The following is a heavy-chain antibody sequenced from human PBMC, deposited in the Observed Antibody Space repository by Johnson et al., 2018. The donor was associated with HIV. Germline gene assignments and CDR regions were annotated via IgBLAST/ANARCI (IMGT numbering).Heavy chain of an antibody. V-gene: IGHV3-30*04. CDR1: GFTFSSYA. CDR3: AKVSKQQLGAFDI. D-gene: IGHD6-6*01. CDR2: ISYDGSNK. Sequence: QVQLVESGGGVVQPGRSLRLSCAASGFTFSSYAMHWVRQAPGKGLEWVAVISYDGSNKYYADSVKGRFTISRDNSKNQLYLQMKSLRAEDTAVYYCAKVSKQQLGAFDIWGQGTMVTVSS. J-gene: IGHJ3*02.